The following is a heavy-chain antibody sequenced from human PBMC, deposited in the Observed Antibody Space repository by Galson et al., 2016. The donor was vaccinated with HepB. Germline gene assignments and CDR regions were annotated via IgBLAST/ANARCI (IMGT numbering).Heavy chain of an antibody. V-gene: IGHV2-5*02. CDR2: IYWDDVK. J-gene: IGHJ5*02. CDR1: GFSLNTREVG. D-gene: IGHD1-26*01. CDR3: AHRRGGPGVRQWTYCDP. Sequence: PALVKPTQTLTLTCNFSGFSLNTREVGVGWIRQPPGQALEWLALIYWDDVKRYNPSLQNRLTITKDTSKNQVVLTLANVHPADAGTYFCAHRRGGPGVRQWTYCDPWGEGTLVAVSS.